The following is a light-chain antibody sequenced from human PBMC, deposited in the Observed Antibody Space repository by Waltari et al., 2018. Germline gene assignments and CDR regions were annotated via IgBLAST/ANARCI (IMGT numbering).Light chain of an antibody. CDR2: DAF. CDR1: QNVGTK. J-gene: IGKJ1*01. CDR3: LQYHYWPPWT. V-gene: IGKV3-15*01. Sequence: SVSPGERATLSCRASQNVGTKLAWYQQKPGLAPRLLIYDAFTRATGIPARFSGSGSGTEFTLTISSLQSEDLALYHCLQYHYWPPWTFGQGTKVEVK.